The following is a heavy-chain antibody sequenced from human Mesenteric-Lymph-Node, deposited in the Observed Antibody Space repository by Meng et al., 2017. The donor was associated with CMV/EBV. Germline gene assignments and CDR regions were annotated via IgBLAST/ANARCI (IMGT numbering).Heavy chain of an antibody. CDR1: GFTFSSYS. J-gene: IGHJ4*02. CDR2: ISSSSSTI. Sequence: GESLKISCAASGFTFSSYSMNWVRQAPGKGLEWVSYISSSSSTIYYADSVKGRFTISRDNAKNSLYLQMNSLRAEDTAVYYCAREVVPAAIDYWGQGTLVTVSS. CDR3: AREVVPAAIDY. V-gene: IGHV3-48*04. D-gene: IGHD2-2*01.